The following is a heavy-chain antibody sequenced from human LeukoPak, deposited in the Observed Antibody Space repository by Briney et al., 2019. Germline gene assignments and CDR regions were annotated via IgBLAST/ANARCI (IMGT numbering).Heavy chain of an antibody. CDR2: IYYSGST. J-gene: IGHJ4*02. CDR3: ARESYSSSYLFDF. V-gene: IGHV4-59*12. D-gene: IGHD6-6*01. CDR1: GASISSYY. Sequence: PSETLSLTCTVSGASISSYYWSWIRQPPGKALEWVGYIYYSGSTNCNPSLKSRVTMSVDTSKNQISLKVNSVTAADTAVYYCARESYSSSYLFDFWGQGTLVTVSS.